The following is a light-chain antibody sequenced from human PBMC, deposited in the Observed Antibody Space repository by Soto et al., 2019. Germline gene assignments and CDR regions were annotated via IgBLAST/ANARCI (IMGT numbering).Light chain of an antibody. CDR1: SSDIGGYNY. Sequence: QSVLTQPASVSGSPGQSITISCTGTSSDIGGYNYVSWYQQHPGKVPKLIIFEVTTRPSGVSNRFSGSKSGNTASLTISGLQADDAADYYCSSFTSKTTIYVFGKGTKVTVX. J-gene: IGLJ1*01. CDR3: SSFTSKTTIYV. V-gene: IGLV2-14*01. CDR2: EVT.